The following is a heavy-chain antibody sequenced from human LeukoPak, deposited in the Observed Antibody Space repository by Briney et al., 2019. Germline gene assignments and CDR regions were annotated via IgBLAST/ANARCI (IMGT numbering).Heavy chain of an antibody. Sequence: GSLRFSCAASGFTFSSYAMHWVRQAPGKGLEWVAVISYDGSNKYYADSVKGRFTISRDNSKNTLYLQMNSLRAEDTAVYYCAREGISSSWAGGHWFDPWGQGTLVTVSS. CDR2: ISYDGSNK. CDR1: GFTFSSYA. V-gene: IGHV3-30*04. D-gene: IGHD6-13*01. CDR3: AREGISSSWAGGHWFDP. J-gene: IGHJ5*02.